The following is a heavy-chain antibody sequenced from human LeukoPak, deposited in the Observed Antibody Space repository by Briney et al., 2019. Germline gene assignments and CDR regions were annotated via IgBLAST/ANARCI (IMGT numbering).Heavy chain of an antibody. CDR1: GFTFSSYA. D-gene: IGHD2-2*01. CDR2: LSGSGDIT. J-gene: IGHJ4*02. V-gene: IGHV3-23*01. Sequence: PGGSLRLSCATSGFTFSSYAMSWVRQAPGKGLEWVSVLSGSGDITYYADSVKGRFTTSRDNSKNTLSLQMNSLRAEDTAAYYCAKGEVGYCSSISCYYVYWGQGSLVTVSS. CDR3: AKGEVGYCSSISCYYVY.